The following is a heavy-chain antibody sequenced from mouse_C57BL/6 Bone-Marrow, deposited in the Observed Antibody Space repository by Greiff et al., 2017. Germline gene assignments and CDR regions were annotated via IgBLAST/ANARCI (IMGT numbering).Heavy chain of an antibody. CDR3: ARKGSSSYVNYFDY. Sequence: VQLQQSGPELVKPGASVKIPCKASGYTFTDSNMDWVKQSHGKSLEWIGDINPNNGGTIYNQKFKGKATLTVDKYYSTAYLELLSLTAEYTAVYDCARKGSSSYVNYFDYWGQGTTLTVSS. CDR1: GYTFTDSN. CDR2: INPNNGGT. V-gene: IGHV1-18*01. D-gene: IGHD2-12*01. J-gene: IGHJ2*01.